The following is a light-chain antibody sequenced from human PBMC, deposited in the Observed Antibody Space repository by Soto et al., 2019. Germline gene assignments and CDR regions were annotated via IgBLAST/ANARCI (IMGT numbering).Light chain of an antibody. CDR1: SSDVGGYNY. Sequence: QSALTQPRSVSGSPGQSVTISCTGSSSDVGGYNYVSWYQQHPGKAPKLMIYDVSKRPSGVPDRFSGSKSGNTGSVTISGXXXXXXXXXYCCSYAGSYTSYVFGTGTKLTV. J-gene: IGLJ1*01. CDR2: DVS. V-gene: IGLV2-11*01. CDR3: CSYAGSYTSYV.